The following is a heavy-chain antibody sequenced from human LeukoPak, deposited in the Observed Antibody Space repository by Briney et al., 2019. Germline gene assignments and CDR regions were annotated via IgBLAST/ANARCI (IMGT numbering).Heavy chain of an antibody. J-gene: IGHJ3*02. D-gene: IGHD3-10*01. Sequence: ASVTVSCTASGGTFSSYAISWVRQAPGQGLEWMGRIIPILGIANYAQKFQGRVTITADKSTSTAYMELSSLRSEDTAVYYCARGAVLLWFGGHAFDIWGQGTMVTVSS. V-gene: IGHV1-69*04. CDR3: ARGAVLLWFGGHAFDI. CDR1: GGTFSSYA. CDR2: IIPILGIA.